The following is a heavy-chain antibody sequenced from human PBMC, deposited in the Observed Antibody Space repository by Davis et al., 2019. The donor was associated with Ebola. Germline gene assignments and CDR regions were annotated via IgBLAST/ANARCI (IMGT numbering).Heavy chain of an antibody. D-gene: IGHD1-14*01. CDR2: IKQDGSEK. CDR1: GFTFSKYW. CDR3: ASGRWHDRGYKDPDDHMDV. V-gene: IGHV3-7*03. J-gene: IGHJ6*03. Sequence: GESLKIPCAGPGFTFSKYWMSWVRQAPGKGLEWVANIKQDGSEKYYVDSVKGRLTLSRDNAKNSMYLQMKSLRAEDTAVYDCASGRWHDRGYKDPDDHMDVWGKGTTVTVSS.